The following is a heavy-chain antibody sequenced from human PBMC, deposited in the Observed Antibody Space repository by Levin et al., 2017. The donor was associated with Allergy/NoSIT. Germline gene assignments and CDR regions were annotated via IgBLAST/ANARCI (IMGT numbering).Heavy chain of an antibody. CDR2: ISAYNGQT. D-gene: IGHD3-16*01. CDR3: ARGGLNLGGGLDI. J-gene: IGHJ3*02. Sequence: ASVKVSCKASGYTFTNHGFSWVRQAPGQGLEWMGWISAYNGQTNYAQSFQGRVSMTTDTSTSTAYMDLRNLTSDDPAVYYCARGGLNLGGGLDIWGQGTVVTVSS. CDR1: GYTFTNHG. V-gene: IGHV1-18*01.